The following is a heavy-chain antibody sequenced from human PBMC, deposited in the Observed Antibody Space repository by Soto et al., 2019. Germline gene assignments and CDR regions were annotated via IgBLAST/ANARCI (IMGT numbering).Heavy chain of an antibody. D-gene: IGHD2-15*01. V-gene: IGHV1-69*02. CDR1: GGTFSSYT. CDR2: IIPILGIA. J-gene: IGHJ6*02. Sequence: QVQLVQSGAEVKKPGSSVKVSCKASGGTFSSYTISWVRQAPGQGLEWMGRIIPILGIANYAQKFQGRVTLTEDKSTSTAYMELSSLRSEDAAVYYCAGAGLVGAAAKPKNYYYYGMDVWGQGTTVTVSS. CDR3: AGAGLVGAAAKPKNYYYYGMDV.